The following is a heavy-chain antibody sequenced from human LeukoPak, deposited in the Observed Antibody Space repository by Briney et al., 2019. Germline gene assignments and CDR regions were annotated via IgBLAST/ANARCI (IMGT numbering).Heavy chain of an antibody. J-gene: IGHJ3*02. V-gene: IGHV3-30*04. Sequence: PGGSLRLSCAASGFSFSNYAIHWVRQAPGKGLEWVALISYNGENKYYADSVKGRFTIDRDNAKNSLYLQMNSLRAEDTALYYCARDRAHYYDSTDAFDIWGQGTMVTVSS. CDR2: ISYNGENK. D-gene: IGHD3-22*01. CDR3: ARDRAHYYDSTDAFDI. CDR1: GFSFSNYA.